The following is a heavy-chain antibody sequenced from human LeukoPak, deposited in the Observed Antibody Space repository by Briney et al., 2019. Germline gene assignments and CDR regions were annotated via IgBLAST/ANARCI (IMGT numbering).Heavy chain of an antibody. J-gene: IGHJ4*02. V-gene: IGHV1-2*02. Sequence: ASVKVSCKASGYTFTGYYMHWVRQAPGQGLEWMGWINPNSGGASYAQKFQGRVTMTRDTSISTAYMELSRLRSDDTAVYYCARAPRAARPEVLGYWGQGTLVTVSS. CDR3: ARAPRAARPEVLGY. D-gene: IGHD6-6*01. CDR2: INPNSGGA. CDR1: GYTFTGYY.